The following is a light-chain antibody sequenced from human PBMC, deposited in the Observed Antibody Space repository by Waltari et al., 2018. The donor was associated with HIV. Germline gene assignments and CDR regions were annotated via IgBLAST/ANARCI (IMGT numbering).Light chain of an antibody. J-gene: IGLJ3*02. CDR2: DVT. V-gene: IGLV2-14*03. Sequence: QSALTQPASVSGSLGQSITFSCTGTSSDIGGYDSVPWYQQHPGKAPKIIIFDVTNRPSGVSDRFSGSKSGNTASLTISGLQAEDEADYYCTSFTSSSAWLFGGGTKLTVL. CDR3: TSFTSSSAWL. CDR1: SSDIGGYDS.